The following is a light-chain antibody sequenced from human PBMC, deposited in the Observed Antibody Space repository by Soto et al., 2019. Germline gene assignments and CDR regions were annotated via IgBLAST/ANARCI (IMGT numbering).Light chain of an antibody. V-gene: IGLV2-8*01. CDR3: SSYAGSNNLGV. Sequence: QLVLTQPPSASGSPGQSVTISCTGTSSDVGGYNYVSWYQQHPGTAPKLMIYEVSKRPSGVPDRFSGSKSGNTASLTVSGLQAEDEADYYCSSYAGSNNLGVFGGGTKLTVL. CDR1: SSDVGGYNY. CDR2: EVS. J-gene: IGLJ3*02.